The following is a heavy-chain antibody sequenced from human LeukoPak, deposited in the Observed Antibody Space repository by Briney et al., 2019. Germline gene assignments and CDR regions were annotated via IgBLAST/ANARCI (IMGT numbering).Heavy chain of an antibody. J-gene: IGHJ6*04. Sequence: GGSLRLSCAASGFTFSGSAMHWVRQASGKGLEWVGRIRSKANSYATAYAASVKGRFTISRDDSKNTAYLQMNSLKTEDTAVYYCTRPTDYDILTGSFMDVWGKGTAVTVSS. V-gene: IGHV3-73*01. CDR2: IRSKANSYAT. D-gene: IGHD3-9*01. CDR3: TRPTDYDILTGSFMDV. CDR1: GFTFSGSA.